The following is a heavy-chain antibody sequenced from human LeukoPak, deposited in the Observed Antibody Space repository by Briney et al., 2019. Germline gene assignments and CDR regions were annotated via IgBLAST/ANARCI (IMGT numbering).Heavy chain of an antibody. J-gene: IGHJ4*02. CDR3: ARHGYCSGGSCYLTPNHYFDY. CDR2: INPNSGGT. V-gene: IGHV1-2*02. D-gene: IGHD2-15*01. CDR1: GYTFTGYY. Sequence: ASVKVSCKASGYTFTGYYMHWVRQAPGQGLEYIGWINPNSGGTNSAQKFQGRVTMTRDTSISTAYLQWSSLKASDTAMYYCARHGYCSGGSCYLTPNHYFDYWGQGTLVTVSS.